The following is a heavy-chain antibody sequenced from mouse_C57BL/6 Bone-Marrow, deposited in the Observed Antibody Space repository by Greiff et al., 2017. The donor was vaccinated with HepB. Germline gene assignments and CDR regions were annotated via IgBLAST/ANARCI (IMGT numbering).Heavy chain of an antibody. V-gene: IGHV1-81*01. CDR3: AIYDYDGYWYFDV. D-gene: IGHD2-4*01. CDR2: IYPRSGNT. Sequence: QVQLKESGAELARPGASVKLSCKASGYTFTSYGISWVKQSTGQGLEWIGEIYPRSGNTYYNEKFKGKATLTADKSSSTAYMELRSLTSEDSAVYFCAIYDYDGYWYFDVWGTGTTVTVSS. CDR1: GYTFTSYG. J-gene: IGHJ1*03.